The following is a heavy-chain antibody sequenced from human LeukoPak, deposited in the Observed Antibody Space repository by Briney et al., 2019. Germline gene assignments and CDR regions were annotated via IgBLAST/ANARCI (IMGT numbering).Heavy chain of an antibody. V-gene: IGHV3-53*01. CDR1: GFTVSSNY. Sequence: GGSLRLSCAASGFTVSSNYMSWVRQAPGKGLEWVSVIYSGGSTYYADSVKGRFTISRDNSKNTLYLQMNSLRAEDTAVYYCARNVAAAGQYYYYYYYMDVWGKGTTVTVSS. CDR3: ARNVAAAGQYYYYYYYMDV. J-gene: IGHJ6*03. CDR2: IYSGGST. D-gene: IGHD6-13*01.